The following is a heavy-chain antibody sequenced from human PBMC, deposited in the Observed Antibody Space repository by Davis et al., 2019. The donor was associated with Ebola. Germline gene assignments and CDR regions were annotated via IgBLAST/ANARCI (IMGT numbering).Heavy chain of an antibody. CDR1: GFTFSDYY. CDR3: ARDSDYGYYHGMDV. V-gene: IGHV3-33*08. Sequence: GESLKISCAASGFTFSDYYMSWIRQAPGKGLEWVATIWYDESNSYYADSVKGRFTISRDDSKNTLYLQMNSLRAEDTAVYYCARDSDYGYYHGMDVWGQGTTVTVSS. D-gene: IGHD4-17*01. J-gene: IGHJ6*02. CDR2: IWYDESNS.